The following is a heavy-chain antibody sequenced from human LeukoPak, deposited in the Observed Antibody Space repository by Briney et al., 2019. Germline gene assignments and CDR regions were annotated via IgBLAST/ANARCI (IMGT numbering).Heavy chain of an antibody. D-gene: IGHD5-24*01. CDR1: GFTFDDYA. CDR2: ISWNSGSI. CDR3: AKGGRWLQFFDY. Sequence: GGPLRLSCAASGFTFDDYAMHWVRQAPGKGLEWVSGISWNSGSIGYADSVKGRFTISRDNAKNSLYLQMNSLRAEDTALYYCAKGGRWLQFFDYWGQGTLVTVSS. V-gene: IGHV3-9*01. J-gene: IGHJ4*02.